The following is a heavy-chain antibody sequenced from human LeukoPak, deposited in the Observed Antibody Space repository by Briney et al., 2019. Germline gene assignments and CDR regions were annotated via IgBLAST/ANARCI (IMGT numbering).Heavy chain of an antibody. CDR3: ARAVLCSGGSCYSDWFDP. J-gene: IGHJ5*02. CDR2: ISISSPI. CDR1: GFTFSRYS. Sequence: PGGSLRLSCAASGFTFSRYSMNWVRQAPGKGLEWVSYISISSPIYYADSVKGRFTISRDNAKNSLYLQMNSLRAEDTAVYYCARAVLCSGGSCYSDWFDPWGQGTLVTVSS. D-gene: IGHD2-15*01. V-gene: IGHV3-48*04.